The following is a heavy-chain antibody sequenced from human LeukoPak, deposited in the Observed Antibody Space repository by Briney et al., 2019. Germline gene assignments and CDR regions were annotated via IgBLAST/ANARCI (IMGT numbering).Heavy chain of an antibody. CDR2: IYTSGSN. J-gene: IGHJ5*02. D-gene: IGHD2-15*01. V-gene: IGHV4-4*09. CDR3: ARQKGGNCFDP. CDR1: GGSISSDY. Sequence: SETLSLTCTVSGGSISSDYWSWIRQPPGKGLEWIGYIYTSGSNHYTPSLKSRVTISGDTSKTQFSLKLSSVTAADTAVYYCARQKGGNCFDPWGQGTPVTVSS.